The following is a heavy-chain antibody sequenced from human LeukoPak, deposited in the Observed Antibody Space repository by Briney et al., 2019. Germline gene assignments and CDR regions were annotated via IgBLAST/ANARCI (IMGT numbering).Heavy chain of an antibody. Sequence: GGSLRLSCAASGFSFRDYGMHWVRQAPGKGLEWVAVISYDGSNKYYADSVKGRFTISRDNSKNTLYLQMNSLRAEDTAVYYCAKDAAGALDYWGLGTLVTVSS. V-gene: IGHV3-30*18. D-gene: IGHD1-26*01. CDR2: ISYDGSNK. CDR1: GFSFRDYG. J-gene: IGHJ4*02. CDR3: AKDAAGALDY.